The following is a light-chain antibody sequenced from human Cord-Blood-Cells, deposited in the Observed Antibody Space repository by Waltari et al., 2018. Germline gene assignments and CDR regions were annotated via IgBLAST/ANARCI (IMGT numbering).Light chain of an antibody. Sequence: QSALPQPASVSVSPGPSLPISCTGTSSDVGGYNSVSWYQQPPDKAPKLMIYEVSNRPSGVSNRFSGSKSGNTASLTISGLQAEDEADYYCSSYTSSSTYVFGTGTKVTVL. CDR2: EVS. J-gene: IGLJ1*01. V-gene: IGLV2-14*01. CDR1: SSDVGGYNS. CDR3: SSYTSSSTYV.